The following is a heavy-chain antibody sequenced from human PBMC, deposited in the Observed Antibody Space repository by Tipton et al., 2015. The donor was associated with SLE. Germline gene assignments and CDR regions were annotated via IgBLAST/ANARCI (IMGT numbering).Heavy chain of an antibody. CDR1: GGSISSYY. J-gene: IGHJ4*02. CDR2: ITHSGST. CDR3: ARGRRRAPIDY. D-gene: IGHD6-25*01. V-gene: IGHV4-34*01. Sequence: TLSLTCTVSGGSISSYYWSWIRQPPGKGLEWIGEITHSGSTNYNPSLKSRVTTSVDTSKNQFSLKLSSVTAADTAVYYCARGRRRAPIDYWGQGTLVTVSS.